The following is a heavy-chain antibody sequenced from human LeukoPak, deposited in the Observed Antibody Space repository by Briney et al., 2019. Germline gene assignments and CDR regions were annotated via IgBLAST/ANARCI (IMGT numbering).Heavy chain of an antibody. J-gene: IGHJ6*02. Sequence: SGGSTSYAQKFQGRVTMTRDTSTSTVYMELSSLRSEDTAVYYCARPKYTTSSFDHHYGLDVWGQGTRVIVSS. V-gene: IGHV1-46*01. D-gene: IGHD2-2*02. CDR2: SGGST. CDR3: ARPKYTTSSFDHHYGLDV.